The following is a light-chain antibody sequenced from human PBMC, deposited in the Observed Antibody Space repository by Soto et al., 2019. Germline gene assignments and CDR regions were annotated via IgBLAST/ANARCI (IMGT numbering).Light chain of an antibody. CDR2: GAS. V-gene: IGKV3-20*01. CDR1: QSVSSTY. CDR3: QKYGSSPPIT. Sequence: EIVLTQSPGTLSLSPGDRATLSCRASQSVSSTYLAWYQQKPGQAPSLLLYGASTRATGIPDRFSGTGSGTDFTLTISRLEPEDFEVYYCQKYGSSPPITFGPGTKVDIK. J-gene: IGKJ3*01.